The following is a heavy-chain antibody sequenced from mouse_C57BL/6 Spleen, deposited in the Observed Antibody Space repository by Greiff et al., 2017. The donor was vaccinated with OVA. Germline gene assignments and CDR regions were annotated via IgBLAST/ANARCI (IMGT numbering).Heavy chain of an antibody. Sequence: QVQLKQPGAELVRPGSSVKLSCKASGYTFTSYWMHWVKQRPIQGLEWIGNIDPSDSDTHYNQKFKDKATLTVDKSSSTAYMQLSSLTSEDSAVYDCASSITTVVAGGYFDCWGQGTTLTVSS. CDR1: GYTFTSYW. CDR2: IDPSDSDT. V-gene: IGHV1-52*01. D-gene: IGHD1-1*01. J-gene: IGHJ2*01. CDR3: ASSITTVVAGGYFDC.